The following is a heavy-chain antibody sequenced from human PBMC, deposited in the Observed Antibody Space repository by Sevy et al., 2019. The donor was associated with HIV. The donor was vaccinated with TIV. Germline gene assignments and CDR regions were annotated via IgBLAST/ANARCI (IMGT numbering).Heavy chain of an antibody. CDR3: ARVLYVPAAIRYYYGMDV. J-gene: IGHJ6*02. CDR2: IWYDGSNK. Sequence: GGSLRLSCAASGFTFSSYGMHWVRQAPGKGLEWVAVIWYDGSNKYYADSVKGRFTISRDNSKNTLYLQMNSLRAEDTAVYYCARVLYVPAAIRYYYGMDVWGQGTTVTVSS. V-gene: IGHV3-33*01. D-gene: IGHD2-2*02. CDR1: GFTFSSYG.